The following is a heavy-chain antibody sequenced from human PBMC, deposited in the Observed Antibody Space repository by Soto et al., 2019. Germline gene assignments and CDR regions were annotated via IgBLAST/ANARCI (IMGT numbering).Heavy chain of an antibody. D-gene: IGHD2-21*02. V-gene: IGHV4-31*03. Sequence: QVQLQESGPGLVKPSQTLSLTCTVSGGSISSGGYYWSWIRQQLGKGLEWIGYIYYSGSTYYNPSRKSRVTISVDTSKNQFSLKLSSVTAADTAVYYCARTVVTLFWYFDLWGRGTLVTVSS. CDR2: IYYSGST. CDR1: GGSISSGGYY. J-gene: IGHJ2*01. CDR3: ARTVVTLFWYFDL.